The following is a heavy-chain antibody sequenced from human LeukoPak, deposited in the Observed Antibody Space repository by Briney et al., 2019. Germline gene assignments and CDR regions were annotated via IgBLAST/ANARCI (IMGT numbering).Heavy chain of an antibody. CDR3: ARAISTEAFDI. CDR1: GGSISSSVYY. J-gene: IGHJ3*02. V-gene: IGHV4-39*07. CDR2: IYYSGST. Sequence: SETLSLTCTVSGGSISSSVYYWAWIRQPPGKGLEWIGSIYYSGSTYYNPSLKSRVTISVDTSKNQFSLKLSSVTAADTAVYYCARAISTEAFDIWGQGTMVTVSS. D-gene: IGHD2-2*01.